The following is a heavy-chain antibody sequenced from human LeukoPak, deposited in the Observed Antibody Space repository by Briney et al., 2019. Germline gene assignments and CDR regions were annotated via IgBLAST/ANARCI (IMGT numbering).Heavy chain of an antibody. CDR2: ISGSGGST. CDR1: GFTFSSYA. Sequence: GGSLRLSCAASGFTFSSYAMSWVRQAPGKGLEWVSAISGSGGSTYYADSVKGRFTISRDNSKNTLYLQMNSLRAEDTAVYYCAKENYSSSWYRRGWFDPWGQGTLVTLSS. D-gene: IGHD6-13*01. CDR3: AKENYSSSWYRRGWFDP. J-gene: IGHJ5*02. V-gene: IGHV3-23*01.